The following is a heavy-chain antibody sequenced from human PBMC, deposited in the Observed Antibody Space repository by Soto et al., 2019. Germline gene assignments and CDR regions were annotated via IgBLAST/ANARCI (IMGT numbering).Heavy chain of an antibody. CDR2: INAANGDT. Sequence: ASVKVSCKASGYTFTSYGIHWVRQAPGQRLEWMGWINAANGDTKYSPKFQGRVTITRDTSASTAYMELSSLRSEDTAVYYCVRRHVSATGIDWFDPWGQVXLVTVPS. CDR3: VRRHVSATGIDWFDP. V-gene: IGHV1-3*01. J-gene: IGHJ5*02. CDR1: GYTFTSYG. D-gene: IGHD6-13*01.